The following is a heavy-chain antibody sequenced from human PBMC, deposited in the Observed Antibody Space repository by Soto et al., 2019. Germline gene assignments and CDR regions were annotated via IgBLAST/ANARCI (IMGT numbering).Heavy chain of an antibody. CDR2: IYYSGTT. J-gene: IGHJ4*02. Sequence: PSETLSLTCTVSRGSISSYYWNWIRQPPGKGLEWIGYIYYSGTTYYNPSLKSRLTIFIDTSKKQFSLSLTSVTAADTAVYYCATYDSSGLAFWGQGTLVTVSS. V-gene: IGHV4-59*08. CDR3: ATYDSSGLAF. D-gene: IGHD3-22*01. CDR1: RGSISSYY.